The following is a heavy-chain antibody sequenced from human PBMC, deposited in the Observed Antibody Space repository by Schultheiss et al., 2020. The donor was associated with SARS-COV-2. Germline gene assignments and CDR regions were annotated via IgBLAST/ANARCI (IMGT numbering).Heavy chain of an antibody. V-gene: IGHV3-23*01. D-gene: IGHD3-22*01. J-gene: IGHJ4*02. CDR1: GFTFSSYA. CDR2: ISGSGGST. CDR3: AKDDSPYYYDSSGYYYDY. Sequence: GGSLRLSCAASGFTFSSYAMSWVRQAPGKGLEWVSAISGSGGSTYYADSVKGRFTISRDNSKNTLYLQMNSLRAEDTAVYYCAKDDSPYYYDSSGYYYDYWGQGTLVTVSS.